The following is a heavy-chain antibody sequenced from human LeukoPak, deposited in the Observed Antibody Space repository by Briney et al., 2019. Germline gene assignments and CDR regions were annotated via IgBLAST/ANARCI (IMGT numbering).Heavy chain of an antibody. J-gene: IGHJ4*02. D-gene: IGHD6-13*01. V-gene: IGHV3-74*01. CDR1: GFTFSSYW. CDR2: INSDGRST. CDR3: ASGTAAAGSFDY. Sequence: GGSLRLSCAVSGFTFSSYWMHWVRQAPGKGLVWVSRINSDGRSTSYADSVKDRFTISRDNAKNTLYLQMNSLRAEDTAVYYCASGTAAAGSFDYWGQGTLVTVSS.